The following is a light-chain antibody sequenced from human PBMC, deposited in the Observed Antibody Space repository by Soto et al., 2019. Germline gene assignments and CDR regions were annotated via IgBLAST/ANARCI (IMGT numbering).Light chain of an antibody. CDR2: KAS. V-gene: IGKV1-5*03. CDR3: QQYDGYPWT. CDR1: QSVNSR. J-gene: IGKJ1*01. Sequence: DIQMTQSPSTLSASIGDTVNINCRASQSVNSRLAWYQQRPGKTPRILIYKASSLEREVPSRFSGSGSGTEYTLPIRNLEPDDFATYYCQQYDGYPWTFGQGTEVEVK.